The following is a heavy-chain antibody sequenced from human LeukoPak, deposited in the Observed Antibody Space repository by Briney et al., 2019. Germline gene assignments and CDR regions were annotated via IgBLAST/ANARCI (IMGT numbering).Heavy chain of an antibody. D-gene: IGHD2-2*01. Sequence: PGGSLRLSCAASGFTFSSYAMHWARQAPGKGLEWVAVISYDGSNKYYADSVKGRFTISRDNSKNTPYLQMNSLRAEDTAVYYCARLNIVVVPAAPSALWGQGTLVTISS. J-gene: IGHJ4*02. CDR2: ISYDGSNK. CDR1: GFTFSSYA. V-gene: IGHV3-30*04. CDR3: ARLNIVVVPAAPSAL.